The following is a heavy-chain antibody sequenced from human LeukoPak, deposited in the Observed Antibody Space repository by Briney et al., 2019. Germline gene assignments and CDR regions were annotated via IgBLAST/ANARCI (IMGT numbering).Heavy chain of an antibody. CDR2: IYYSGST. V-gene: IGHV4-31*03. CDR1: GGSISSGGYY. D-gene: IGHD6-19*01. Sequence: KTSQTLSLTCTVSGGSISSGGYYWSWIRQHPGKGLEWIGYIYYSGSTYYNPSLKSRVTISVDTSKNQFSLKLSSVTAADTAVYYCARDSESIAVGKRAAFDIWGQGTMVTVSS. CDR3: ARDSESIAVGKRAAFDI. J-gene: IGHJ3*02.